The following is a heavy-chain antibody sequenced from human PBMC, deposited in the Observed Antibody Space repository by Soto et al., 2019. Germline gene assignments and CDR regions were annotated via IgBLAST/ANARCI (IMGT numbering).Heavy chain of an antibody. V-gene: IGHV4-30-4*01. Sequence: QVQPQESGPGLVRPSETLSLTCTVSGDSFSNYYWSWIRQPPGKGLEWIGYIYYSGSTYYNPSLKSRVTISVDTSKNQFSLKLSSVTAADTAVYYCARTVGVIAPYYFDYWGQGTLVTVSS. J-gene: IGHJ4*02. CDR1: GDSFSNYY. D-gene: IGHD3-16*02. CDR2: IYYSGST. CDR3: ARTVGVIAPYYFDY.